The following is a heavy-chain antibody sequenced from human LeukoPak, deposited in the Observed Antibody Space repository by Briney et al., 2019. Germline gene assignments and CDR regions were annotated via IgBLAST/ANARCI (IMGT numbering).Heavy chain of an antibody. Sequence: ASVTVSFTASGGTFSIYAISWVRQAPGQGLEWMGGIIPIFGTANYAQKFQGRVTITADESTSTAYMELSSLRSEDTAVYYCARDLRECVVVPAATYYCYYGMDVWGQGTTVTVSS. J-gene: IGHJ6*02. V-gene: IGHV1-69*01. CDR3: ARDLRECVVVPAATYYCYYGMDV. D-gene: IGHD2-2*01. CDR2: IIPIFGTA. CDR1: GGTFSIYA.